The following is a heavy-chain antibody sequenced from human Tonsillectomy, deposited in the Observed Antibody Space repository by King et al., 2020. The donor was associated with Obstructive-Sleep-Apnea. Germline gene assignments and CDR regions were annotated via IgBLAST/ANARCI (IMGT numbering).Heavy chain of an antibody. CDR1: GFTFRDYW. V-gene: IGHV3-7*01. CDR3: AAYMNGNDY. Sequence: VQLVESGGGLVQPGGSLRLSCEISGFTFRDYWMTWVRQAPGKGLDWVANIKPDGSEKNYVDSVKGRFTISRDNTKNSLYLQMNNLRVEDTAVYYCAAYMNGNDYWGQGTLVTVSS. J-gene: IGHJ4*02. CDR2: IKPDGSEK. D-gene: IGHD2-21*01.